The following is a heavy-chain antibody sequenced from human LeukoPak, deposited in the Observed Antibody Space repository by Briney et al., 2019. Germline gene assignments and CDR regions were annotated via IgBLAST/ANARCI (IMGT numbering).Heavy chain of an antibody. CDR3: ARRNAMDV. J-gene: IGHJ6*02. CDR1: GFTFSNYW. V-gene: IGHV3-7*03. Sequence: GGSLRLSCAASGFTFSNYWMTWVRQAPGKGLEWVANINRDGSERYYVDSAKGRFTISRDDAKSSLYLQMNSLRAEDTAVYYCARRNAMDVWGQGTTVIVFS. CDR2: INRDGSER.